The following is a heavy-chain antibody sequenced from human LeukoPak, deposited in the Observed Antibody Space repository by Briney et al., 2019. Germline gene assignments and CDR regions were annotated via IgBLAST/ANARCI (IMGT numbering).Heavy chain of an antibody. CDR2: ISGSGDRT. D-gene: IGHD4-17*01. V-gene: IGHV3-23*01. CDR1: GITASSYA. Sequence: HPGGSLRLSCAASGITASSYAMTWVRQAPGKGLEWVSSISGSGDRTMYADSVKGRFTISRDNFKNTLYLQMNSLRAEDTALYHCAKDPNGDYIGAFDMWGQGTMVTVSS. J-gene: IGHJ3*02. CDR3: AKDPNGDYIGAFDM.